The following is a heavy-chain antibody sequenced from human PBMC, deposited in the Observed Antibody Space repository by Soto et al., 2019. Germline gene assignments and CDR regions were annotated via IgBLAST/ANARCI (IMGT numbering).Heavy chain of an antibody. CDR3: AKDAVAGNGECDWFDP. Sequence: ETLSLTCTVSGGSISSYYWSWVRQAPGKGLEWVSAIHGSGGSAYYADSVKGRFTVSRDDSKNTLYLQMSSLRVDDTALYYCAKDAVAGNGECDWFDPWGQGTLVTVSS. V-gene: IGHV3-23*01. CDR1: GGSISSYY. J-gene: IGHJ5*02. D-gene: IGHD6-19*01. CDR2: IHGSGGSA.